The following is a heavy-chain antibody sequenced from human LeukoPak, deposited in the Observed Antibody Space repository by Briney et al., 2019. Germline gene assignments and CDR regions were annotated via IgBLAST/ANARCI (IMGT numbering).Heavy chain of an antibody. CDR2: TSGPGGSR. CDR3: AKKVGLVSAPLYYFDL. CDR1: GFTFSSYA. D-gene: IGHD6-6*01. V-gene: IGHV3-23*01. J-gene: IGHJ4*02. Sequence: GRSLRLSCAASGFTFSSYAMSWVRQAPGKGLEWVSATSGPGGSRDYADSVKGRFTISRDNSKNTLYLQMNSLRAEDTAIYYCAKKVGLVSAPLYYFDLWGQGTLVTVSS.